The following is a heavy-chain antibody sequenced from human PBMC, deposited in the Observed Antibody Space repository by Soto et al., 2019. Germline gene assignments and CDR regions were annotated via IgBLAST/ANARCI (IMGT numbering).Heavy chain of an antibody. CDR1: GGTFSSYA. CDR3: ARDRLRGYYSSGFYS. J-gene: IGHJ4*02. Sequence: ASVKVSCKASGGTFSSYAISWVRQAPGQGLEWMGWINPSDGNRNFAQKFEDRVTMTTATSTNTVFLELRSLKSDDTAIYYCARDRLRGYYSSGFYSWGQGTMVTVSS. V-gene: IGHV1-18*01. CDR2: INPSDGNR. D-gene: IGHD3-22*01.